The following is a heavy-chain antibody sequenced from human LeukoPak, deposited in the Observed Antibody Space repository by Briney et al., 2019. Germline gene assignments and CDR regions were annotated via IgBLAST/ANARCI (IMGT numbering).Heavy chain of an antibody. CDR1: GFTFSSYA. CDR3: ARGRTKYSYDNWFDP. CDR2: ISYDGSNK. D-gene: IGHD5-18*01. Sequence: GRSLRLSCAASGFTFSSYAMHWVRQAPGKGLEWVAVISYDGSNKYYADSVKGRFTISRDNSKNTLYLQMNSLRAEDTAVYYCARGRTKYSYDNWFDPWGQGTLVTVSS. J-gene: IGHJ5*02. V-gene: IGHV3-30*04.